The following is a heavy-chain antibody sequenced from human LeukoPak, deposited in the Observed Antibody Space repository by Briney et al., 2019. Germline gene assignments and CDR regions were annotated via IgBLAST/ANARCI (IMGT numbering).Heavy chain of an antibody. CDR2: VYDSGST. J-gene: IGHJ3*02. Sequence: SETLSLTCTVSGASISNSSYYWGWIRQPPGKGLEWIGNVYDSGSTYYNPSLKSRLTISLAASKNQFSLKLNSVTAADTAAYYCARVLHSRDAFDIWGQGTMVTVSS. D-gene: IGHD2-21*01. V-gene: IGHV4-39*07. CDR3: ARVLHSRDAFDI. CDR1: GASISNSSYY.